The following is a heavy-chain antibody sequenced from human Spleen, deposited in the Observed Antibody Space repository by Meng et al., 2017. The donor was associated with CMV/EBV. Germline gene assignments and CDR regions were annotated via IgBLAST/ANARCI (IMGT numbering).Heavy chain of an antibody. D-gene: IGHD3-22*01. CDR2: IWYDGSNR. Sequence: GGSLRLSCAASGFTFSNYGMHWVRQAPGKGLEWVSIIWYDGSNRNYADSVKGRFTISRDNSKNTLYLQMNSLRAEDTAVYYCAKDGPYSGYYAGYYYGMDVWGQGTTVTVSS. V-gene: IGHV3-33*06. CDR1: GFTFSNYG. CDR3: AKDGPYSGYYAGYYYGMDV. J-gene: IGHJ6*02.